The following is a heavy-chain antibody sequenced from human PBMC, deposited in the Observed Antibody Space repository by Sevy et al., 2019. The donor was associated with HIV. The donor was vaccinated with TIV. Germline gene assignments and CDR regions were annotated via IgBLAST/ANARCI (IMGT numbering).Heavy chain of an antibody. V-gene: IGHV3-7*01. CDR3: ARDGLTIFGVVIFPGDYFDY. Sequence: GGSLRLSCAASGFTFSSYWMSWVRQAPGKGLEWVANIKQDGSEKYYVDSVKGRFTISRDNAKNSLYLQMNSLRAEDTAVYYCARDGLTIFGVVIFPGDYFDYWGQGTLVTVSS. CDR2: IKQDGSEK. D-gene: IGHD3-3*01. J-gene: IGHJ4*02. CDR1: GFTFSSYW.